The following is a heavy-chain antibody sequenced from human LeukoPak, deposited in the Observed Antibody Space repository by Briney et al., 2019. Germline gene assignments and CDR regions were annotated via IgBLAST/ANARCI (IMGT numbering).Heavy chain of an antibody. CDR1: GGTFSSYA. V-gene: IGHV1-69*04. Sequence: ASVKVSCKASGGTFSSYAISWVRQAPGQGLEWMGRIIPILGIANYAQKFQGRVTITADKSTSTAYMELSSLRSEDTAVYYCARDRTPYYYGSGSLGYYGMDVWGQGTTVTVSS. J-gene: IGHJ6*02. D-gene: IGHD3-10*01. CDR3: ARDRTPYYYGSGSLGYYGMDV. CDR2: IIPILGIA.